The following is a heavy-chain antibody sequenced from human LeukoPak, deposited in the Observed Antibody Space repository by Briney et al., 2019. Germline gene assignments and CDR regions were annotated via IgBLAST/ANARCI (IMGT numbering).Heavy chain of an antibody. V-gene: IGHV1-8*03. D-gene: IGHD3-3*01. J-gene: IGHJ4*02. CDR2: MDPNSGNT. CDR3: ARDLQTGGHYDFWSGYYVFDY. CDR1: GYTFTNYD. Sequence: ASVKVSCRASGYTFTNYDINWVRQATGQGLEWMGWMDPNSGNTGFAQKFQGRVTITRDTFISTAYMELSSLRSEDTAVYYCARDLQTGGHYDFWSGYYVFDYWGQGALVTVSS.